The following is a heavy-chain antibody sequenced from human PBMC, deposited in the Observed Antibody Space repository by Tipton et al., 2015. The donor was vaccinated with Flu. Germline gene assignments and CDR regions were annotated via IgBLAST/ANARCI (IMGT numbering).Heavy chain of an antibody. V-gene: IGHV4-4*07. Sequence: TLSLTCTVSGGSISSYYWSWIRQPAGKGLEWIGRIYSGGNTDYNPSLKSRVTMSVDTSRNQFSLKVMSVTVADTGVYYCARELAYWGQGMLVTVSS. J-gene: IGHJ4*02. CDR1: GGSISSYY. CDR2: IYSGGNT. CDR3: ARELAY.